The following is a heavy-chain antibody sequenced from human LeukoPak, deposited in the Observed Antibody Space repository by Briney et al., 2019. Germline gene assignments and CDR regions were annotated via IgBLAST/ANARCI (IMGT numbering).Heavy chain of an antibody. CDR3: ARHEYSGSYYGLSWFDP. CDR2: IYYSGST. J-gene: IGHJ5*02. Sequence: SETLSLTCTVSGGSISSSGYYWGRIRQPPGKGLEWIASIYYSGSTYYNPSLKSRITISVDTSKNQLSLKLSSLTAADTAVYYCARHEYSGSYYGLSWFDPWGQGTLVTVSS. D-gene: IGHD1-26*01. V-gene: IGHV4-39*01. CDR1: GGSISSSGYY.